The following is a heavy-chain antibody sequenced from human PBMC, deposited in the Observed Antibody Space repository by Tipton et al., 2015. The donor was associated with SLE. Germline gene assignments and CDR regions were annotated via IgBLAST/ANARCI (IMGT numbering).Heavy chain of an antibody. V-gene: IGHV4-61*08. Sequence: TLSLTCTVSGGSISSGDYYWSWIRQPPGKGLEWIGEVNHTGSTNYNPSLKSRVTISVDTSKNQFSLKVSSMTAADTAVYYCARGGTQMTFYYGMDVWGQGTAVTVSS. CDR3: ARGGTQMTFYYGMDV. D-gene: IGHD2-21*02. CDR2: VNHTGST. CDR1: GGSISSGDYY. J-gene: IGHJ6*02.